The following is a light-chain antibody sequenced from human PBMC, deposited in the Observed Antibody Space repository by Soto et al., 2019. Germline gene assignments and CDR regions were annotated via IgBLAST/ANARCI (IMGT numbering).Light chain of an antibody. CDR1: QCIRND. J-gene: IGKJ1*01. CDR3: QQHNSYPQT. Sequence: DIQMTQSPSSLSASVGDRLTINCRATQCIRNDLGWYQEEPGKGPKRLIYAASSLQRGVPSRFRGRGSGTEFTLTITSLQPEDFATYYCQQHNSYPQTFGQGTKVDIK. V-gene: IGKV1-17*01. CDR2: AAS.